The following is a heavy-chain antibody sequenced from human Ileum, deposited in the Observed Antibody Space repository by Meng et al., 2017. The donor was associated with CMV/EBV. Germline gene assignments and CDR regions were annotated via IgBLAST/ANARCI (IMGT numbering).Heavy chain of an antibody. J-gene: IGHJ5*02. CDR2: IYASGTT. D-gene: IGHD4-17*01. CDR3: VRQGYENYGDYVA. V-gene: IGHV4-61*02. Sequence: QWPRQESGPGRVKHSQTLSLTCTVSGASISSSSYYWSWIRQPAGKGLEWIGRIYASGTTNYNPSLKSRVTMSLDTSKSPFSLKLTSVTAADTAVYYCVRQGYENYGDYVAWGQGTLVTVSS. CDR1: GASISSSSYY.